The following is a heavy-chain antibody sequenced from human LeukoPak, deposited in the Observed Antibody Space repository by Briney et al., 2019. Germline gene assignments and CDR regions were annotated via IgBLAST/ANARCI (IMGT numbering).Heavy chain of an antibody. CDR3: ARPREVVITSVGAFDV. CDR2: IDPGDSDT. V-gene: IGHV5-51*01. Sequence: GESLKISCKGSGYSFTSYWIGWVRQMPGKGLEWMGIIDPGDSDTRYSPSLQGQVSISADKSISTAYLQWSSLKASDTAMYYCARPREVVITSVGAFDVWGQGTMATVSS. CDR1: GYSFTSYW. D-gene: IGHD3-22*01. J-gene: IGHJ3*01.